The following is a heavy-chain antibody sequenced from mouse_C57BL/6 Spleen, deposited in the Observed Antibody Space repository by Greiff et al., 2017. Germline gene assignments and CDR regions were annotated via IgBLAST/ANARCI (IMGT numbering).Heavy chain of an antibody. CDR2: INPSSGYT. CDR1: GYTFTSYT. D-gene: IGHD4-1*01. Sequence: VQLVESGAELARPGASVKMSCKASGYTFTSYTMHWVKQRPGQGLEWIGYINPSSGYTKYNQKFKDKATLTADKSSSTAYMQLSSLTSEDSAVYYCAREELGYYFDYWGQGTTLTVSS. V-gene: IGHV1-4*01. J-gene: IGHJ2*01. CDR3: AREELGYYFDY.